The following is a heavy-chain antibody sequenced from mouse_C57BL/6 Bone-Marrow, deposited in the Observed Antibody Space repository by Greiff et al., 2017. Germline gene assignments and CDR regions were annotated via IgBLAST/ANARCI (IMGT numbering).Heavy chain of an antibody. Sequence: EVQLVESGGDLVKPGGSLKLSCAASGFTFSSYGMSWVRQTPDKRLEWVATISSGGSYTYYPDSVTGRFTISRENAKNTRYQQMSSLKSEDTTMYYCARHGGLRPLDYWGKGTTLTGSS. V-gene: IGHV5-6*01. CDR3: ARHGGLRPLDY. CDR2: ISSGGSYT. J-gene: IGHJ2*01. D-gene: IGHD2-4*01. CDR1: GFTFSSYG.